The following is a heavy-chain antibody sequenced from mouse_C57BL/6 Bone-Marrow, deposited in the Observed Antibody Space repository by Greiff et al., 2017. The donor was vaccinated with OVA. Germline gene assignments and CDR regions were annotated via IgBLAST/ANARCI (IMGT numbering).Heavy chain of an antibody. CDR1: GFTFSDYG. CDR2: ISNLAYSI. D-gene: IGHD2-1*01. V-gene: IGHV5-15*01. CDR3: ARPDYGNYPRGMDY. J-gene: IGHJ4*01. Sequence: EVHLVESGGGLVQPGGSLKLSCAASGFTFSDYGMAWVRQAPRKGPEWVAFISNLAYSIYYADTVTGRFTISRENAKNTLYLEMSSLRSEDTAMYYCARPDYGNYPRGMDYWGQGTSVTVSS.